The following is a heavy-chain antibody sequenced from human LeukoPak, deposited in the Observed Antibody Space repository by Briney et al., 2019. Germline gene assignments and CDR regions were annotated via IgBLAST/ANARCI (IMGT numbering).Heavy chain of an antibody. V-gene: IGHV3-33*01. CDR2: IWYDGSNK. Sequence: PGGSLTLSCAASGFTFSSYGMHWVRQAPGKGLEWVALIWYDGSNKYYADSVKGRLTISRDNSKNTLYLQMNSLRAEDTAVYYCAREGSRGNSQFDYWGQGTMVTVSS. CDR3: AREGSRGNSQFDY. D-gene: IGHD2/OR15-2a*01. CDR1: GFTFSSYG. J-gene: IGHJ4*02.